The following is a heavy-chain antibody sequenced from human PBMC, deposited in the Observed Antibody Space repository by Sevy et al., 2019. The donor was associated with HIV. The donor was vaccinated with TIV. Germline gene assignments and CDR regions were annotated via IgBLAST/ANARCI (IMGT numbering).Heavy chain of an antibody. Sequence: ASVKVSCKASGGTFSSYVISWVRQAPGQGLEWMGRITPIFGTANYAQKFQGRVTITADESTSTVYMELSSLRSEDTDMYYCASSSGVVAACSLGEYYFDYWGQGTLVTVSS. V-gene: IGHV1-69*13. CDR1: GGTFSSYV. CDR3: ASSSGVVAACSLGEYYFDY. CDR2: ITPIFGTA. D-gene: IGHD2-2*01. J-gene: IGHJ4*02.